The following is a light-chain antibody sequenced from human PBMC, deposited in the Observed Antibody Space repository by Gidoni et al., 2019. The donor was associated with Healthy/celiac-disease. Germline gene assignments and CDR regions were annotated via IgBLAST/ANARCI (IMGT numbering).Light chain of an antibody. CDR2: DDR. CDR1: NIGSKS. V-gene: IGLV3-21*02. J-gene: IGLJ2*01. Sequence: SYVLTQPPSVSVAPGQTARITCGGNNIGSKSVHWYQQKPGQAPVLVVYDDRDRPSGIPERFSGSNSGNTATLTISRVEAGDEADYYCQVWDSSSDLVFGGGTKLTVL. CDR3: QVWDSSSDLV.